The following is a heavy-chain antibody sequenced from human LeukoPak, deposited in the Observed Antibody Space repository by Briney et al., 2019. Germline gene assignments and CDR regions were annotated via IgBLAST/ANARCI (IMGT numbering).Heavy chain of an antibody. Sequence: GGSLRLSCAASGFAVSSLYMSWVRQAPGRGLEWVSVIYNDGTTYYADSVKGRFTLSRDTSKNTLYLQMNSLRAEDTAVYYCARDSYSRYWGQGTLVSVSS. CDR1: GFAVSSLY. V-gene: IGHV3-66*01. CDR2: IYNDGTT. D-gene: IGHD3-16*01. J-gene: IGHJ4*02. CDR3: ARDSYSRY.